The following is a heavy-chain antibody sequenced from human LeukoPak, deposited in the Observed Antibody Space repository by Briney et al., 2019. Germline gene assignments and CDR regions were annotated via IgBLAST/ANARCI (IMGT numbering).Heavy chain of an antibody. CDR3: ASLTNYDFWSGTVDY. V-gene: IGHV3-74*01. Sequence: GGSLRLSCAASGFTFSSYDMHWVRQAPGKGLVWVSRINSDGSSTSYADSVKGRFTISRDNAKNTLYLQMNSLRAEDTAVYYCASLTNYDFWSGTVDYWGQGTLVTVSS. CDR1: GFTFSSYD. D-gene: IGHD3-3*01. CDR2: INSDGSST. J-gene: IGHJ4*02.